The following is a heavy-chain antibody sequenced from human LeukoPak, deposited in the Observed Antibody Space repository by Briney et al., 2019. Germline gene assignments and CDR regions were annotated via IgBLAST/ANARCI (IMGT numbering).Heavy chain of an antibody. D-gene: IGHD2-2*01. V-gene: IGHV4-34*01. Sequence: SETLSLTCAVYGGSFSGYYWSWIRQPPGKGLEWIGEINHSGSTNYNPSLKSRVTISVDTSKNQFSLKLSSVTAADTAVYYCARRRSTSSIYYYYYMDVWGKGTTVTVSS. J-gene: IGHJ6*03. CDR3: ARRRSTSSIYYYYYMDV. CDR2: INHSGST. CDR1: GGSFSGYY.